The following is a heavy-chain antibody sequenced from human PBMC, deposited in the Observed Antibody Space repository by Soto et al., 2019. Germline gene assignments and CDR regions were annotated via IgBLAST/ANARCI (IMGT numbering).Heavy chain of an antibody. D-gene: IGHD6-13*01. CDR2: IYYSGST. V-gene: IGHV4-59*01. J-gene: IGHJ4*02. CDR3: ARDESSSWYNF. Sequence: WTWIRQPPGKGLEWIGLIYYSGSTKYHPSLRSRVTISVDTSKNQFSLKLSSVTAADTAVYYCARDESSSWYNFWGQGTLVTVSS.